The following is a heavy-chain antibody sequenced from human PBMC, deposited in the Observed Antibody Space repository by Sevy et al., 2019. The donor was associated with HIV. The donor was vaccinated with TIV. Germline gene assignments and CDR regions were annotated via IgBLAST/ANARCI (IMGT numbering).Heavy chain of an antibody. Sequence: GGSLRLSCAGSGFTFSDAAIHWVRQASGKGLEWLGRIRGKANNYATAYAASVKDRFSISRNDLKDTAYLQMNSLRTEDAAMYYCSIYYDIRAFDSCGQGTQVTVSS. CDR3: SIYYDIRAFDS. D-gene: IGHD3-22*01. CDR1: GFTFSDAA. CDR2: IRGKANNYAT. V-gene: IGHV3-73*01. J-gene: IGHJ4*02.